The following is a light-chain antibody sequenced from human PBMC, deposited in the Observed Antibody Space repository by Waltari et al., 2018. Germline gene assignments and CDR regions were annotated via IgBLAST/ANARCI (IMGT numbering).Light chain of an antibody. CDR2: DSS. J-gene: IGKJ4*01. V-gene: IGKV1-33*01. CDR3: QQYYDIPLT. CDR1: QDIRNY. Sequence: DIQMTQSPSSLSASVGDRVTITCQASQDIRNYLNWYQQKSGKAPKLLIYDSSNLETGVPSRFSGSGSGTDFTLTISSLQAEDVALYYCQQYYDIPLTFGGGTKVEIK.